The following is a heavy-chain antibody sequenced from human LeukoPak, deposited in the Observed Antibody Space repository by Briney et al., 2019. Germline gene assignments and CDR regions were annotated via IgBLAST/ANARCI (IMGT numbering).Heavy chain of an antibody. D-gene: IGHD3-22*01. Sequence: GSLRLSCAASGFTFSDYAMHWVRQAPGKGLEWVANIKQDGSEKYYVDSVKGRFTISRDNAKNSLYLQMNSLRAEDTAVYYCARHYYDSSGYYYGTLDYWGQGTLVTVSS. J-gene: IGHJ4*02. CDR1: GFTFSDYA. V-gene: IGHV3-7*01. CDR3: ARHYYDSSGYYYGTLDY. CDR2: IKQDGSEK.